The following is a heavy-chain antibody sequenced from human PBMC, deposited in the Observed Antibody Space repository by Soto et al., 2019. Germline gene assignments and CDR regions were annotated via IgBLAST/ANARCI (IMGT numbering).Heavy chain of an antibody. J-gene: IGHJ4*02. CDR3: ATDTYYYDSSGQGDY. V-gene: IGHV1-69*01. CDR2: IIPIFGTA. Sequence: QVQLVQSGAEVKKPGSSVKVSCKASGGTFSSYAISWVRQAPGQGLEWMGGIIPIFGTANYAEKFQDRGTITADESTSTAYMELSSLRSEDTAVYYCATDTYYYDSSGQGDYWGQGTLVTVSS. CDR1: GGTFSSYA. D-gene: IGHD3-22*01.